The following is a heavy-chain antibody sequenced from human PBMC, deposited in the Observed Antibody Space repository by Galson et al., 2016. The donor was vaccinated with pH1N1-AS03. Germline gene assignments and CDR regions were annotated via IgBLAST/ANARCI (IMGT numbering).Heavy chain of an antibody. Sequence: SLRLSCAASGFTFSRYWMHWVRQAPGKGLVWVSHINEDGSTTRYADSVKGRFIISRDNSESTLYLQMNSLGDDDTAVYYCARDVGGPDDYRGQGTRVTVSS. D-gene: IGHD4-23*01. CDR1: GFTFSRYW. CDR2: INEDGSTT. J-gene: IGHJ4*02. V-gene: IGHV3-74*01. CDR3: ARDVGGPDDY.